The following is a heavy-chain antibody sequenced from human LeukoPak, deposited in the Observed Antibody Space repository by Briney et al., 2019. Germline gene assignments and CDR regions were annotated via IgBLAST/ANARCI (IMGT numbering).Heavy chain of an antibody. CDR3: ARGGVTIFGVVINEEYYFDY. Sequence: SQTLSLTCAAEGGSFTGYYWSLIRHPPRQRREWMGEIRHIVSTNYNPSLMSRVAMSVDTSKNQFSLNLRSVTAADTAVYYCARGGVTIFGVVINEEYYFDYWGQGTLVTVSS. J-gene: IGHJ4*02. V-gene: IGHV4-34*01. CDR1: GGSFTGYY. D-gene: IGHD3-3*01. CDR2: IRHIVST.